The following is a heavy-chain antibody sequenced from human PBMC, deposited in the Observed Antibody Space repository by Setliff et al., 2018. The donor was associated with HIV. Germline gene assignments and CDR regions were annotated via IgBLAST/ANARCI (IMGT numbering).Heavy chain of an antibody. D-gene: IGHD3-3*02. Sequence: SETLSLTCTVSDRGTYYWSWIRQPAGKGLEWIVRVSSRVDTNYNPSLKSRVTMSVDTSKNQLSLQLTPVTASDTAVYYCARAAAGNTGPFYLWGQGSPVTAS. V-gene: IGHV4-4*07. J-gene: IGHJ5*02. CDR2: VSSRVDT. CDR1: DRGTYY. CDR3: ARAAAGNTGPFYL.